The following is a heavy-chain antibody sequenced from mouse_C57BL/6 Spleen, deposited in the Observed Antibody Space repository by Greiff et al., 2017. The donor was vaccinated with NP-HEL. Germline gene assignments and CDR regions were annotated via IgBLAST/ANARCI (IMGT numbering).Heavy chain of an antibody. CDR1: GYAFSSYW. J-gene: IGHJ4*01. Sequence: VQRVESGAELVKPGASVKISCKASGYAFSSYWMNWVKQRPGKGLEWIGQIYPGDGDTNYNGKFKGKATLTADKSSSTAYMQLSSLTSEDSAVYFCARWVYYAMDYWGQGTSVTVSS. CDR2: IYPGDGDT. CDR3: ARWVYYAMDY. V-gene: IGHV1-80*01.